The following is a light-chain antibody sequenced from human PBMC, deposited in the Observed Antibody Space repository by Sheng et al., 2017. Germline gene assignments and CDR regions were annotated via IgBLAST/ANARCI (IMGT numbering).Light chain of an antibody. CDR1: SSNIGDSY. CDR2: DNN. V-gene: IGLV1-51*01. J-gene: IGLJ3*02. Sequence: QSVLTQPPSVSAAAGQKVTISCSGSSSNIGDSYVSWYQQLPGTAPKLLIYDNNKRPSGIPDRISGSKSGTSATLGITGLQTGDEADYYCGMWDDSLSAEVFGGGTKLTVL. CDR3: GMWDDSLSAEV.